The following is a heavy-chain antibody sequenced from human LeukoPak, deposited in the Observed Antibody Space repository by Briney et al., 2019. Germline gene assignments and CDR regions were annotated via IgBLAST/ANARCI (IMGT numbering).Heavy chain of an antibody. CDR3: ARGPSGSYSPSDY. J-gene: IGHJ4*02. D-gene: IGHD1-26*01. V-gene: IGHV3-30-3*01. CDR2: ISYDGSNK. CDR1: GFTFSSYA. Sequence: GGSLRLSCAASGFTFSSYAMHWVRQAPGKGLEWVAVISYDGSNKYYADSVKGRFTISRDNSKNTLYLQMNSLRAEDTAVYYCARGPSGSYSPSDYWGQGTLVTVSS.